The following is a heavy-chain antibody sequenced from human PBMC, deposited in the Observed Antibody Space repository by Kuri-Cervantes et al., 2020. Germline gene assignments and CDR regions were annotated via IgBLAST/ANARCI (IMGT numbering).Heavy chain of an antibody. CDR1: GYTFTRYG. CDR2: ISAYNGNT. J-gene: IGHJ4*02. CDR3: ARAPPCGQQLVRRPFDY. D-gene: IGHD6-13*01. Sequence: ASVSITCKASGYTFTRYGISWVRQAPGQGLEWMGWISAYNGNTNYAQKLQGRVTMTTDTSTSTAYMELRSLRSDDTAVYYCARAPPCGQQLVRRPFDYWGQGTLVTVSS. V-gene: IGHV1-18*01.